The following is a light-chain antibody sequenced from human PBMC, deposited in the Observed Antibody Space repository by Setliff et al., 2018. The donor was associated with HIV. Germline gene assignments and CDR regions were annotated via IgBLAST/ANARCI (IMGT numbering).Light chain of an antibody. V-gene: IGLV2-14*01. Sequence: QSALTQPASVSGSPGQSITISCTGSSSDIGTYNFVSWYQQYPNKAPKVVIYEVSVRPSGISNCFSGSKSGNTASLTISRLQPEDDADYYCTSYTTSSAPLVFGSGTKVTVL. CDR1: SSDIGTYNF. CDR3: TSYTTSSAPLV. CDR2: EVS. J-gene: IGLJ1*01.